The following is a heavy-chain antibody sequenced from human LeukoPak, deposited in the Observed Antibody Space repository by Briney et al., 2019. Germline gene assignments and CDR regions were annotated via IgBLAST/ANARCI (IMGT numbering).Heavy chain of an antibody. V-gene: IGHV3-48*04. J-gene: IGHJ4*02. Sequence: GRSLRLSCAASGFTFSSYGMHWVRQAPGKGLEWVSYISSSGSTIYYADSVKGRFTISRDNAKNSLYLQMNSLRAEDTALYHCARGRGYCSSTSCYSYYWGQGTLVTVSS. CDR2: ISSSGSTI. D-gene: IGHD2-2*01. CDR1: GFTFSSYG. CDR3: ARGRGYCSSTSCYSYY.